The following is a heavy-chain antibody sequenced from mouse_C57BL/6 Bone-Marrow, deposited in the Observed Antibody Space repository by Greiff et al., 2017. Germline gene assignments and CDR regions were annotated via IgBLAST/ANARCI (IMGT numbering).Heavy chain of an antibody. V-gene: IGHV1-55*01. J-gene: IGHJ3*01. D-gene: IGHD1-1*01. Sequence: VQLQQPGAELVKPGASVKMSCTASGYTFTSYWLTWVKQRPGQGLEWIGDIYPGSGSTNYNEKFKSKATLTVDTSSSTAYMKLNSLTSEDSAVYYCARRGYGSSWFADWGQGTLVTVSA. CDR2: IYPGSGST. CDR1: GYTFTSYW. CDR3: ARRGYGSSWFAD.